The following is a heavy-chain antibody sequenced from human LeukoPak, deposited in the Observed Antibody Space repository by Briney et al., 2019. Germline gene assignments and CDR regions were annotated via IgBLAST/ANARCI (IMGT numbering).Heavy chain of an antibody. CDR2: ISGSGSST. CDR3: ARVMDRPFSNPYGMDV. CDR1: GFTFTSYA. D-gene: IGHD4-11*01. V-gene: IGHV3-23*01. J-gene: IGHJ6*02. Sequence: GGFLRLSCAASGFTFTSYAMNWVRQAPGKGLEWVSTISGSGSSTYYVGSVKGRFTISRDNSKNSLYLQMNSLRDEDTAVYYCARVMDRPFSNPYGMDVWGQGTTVTVS.